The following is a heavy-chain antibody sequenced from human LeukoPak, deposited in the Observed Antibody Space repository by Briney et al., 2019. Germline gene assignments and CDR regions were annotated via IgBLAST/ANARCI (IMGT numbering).Heavy chain of an antibody. CDR2: IYYSGST. J-gene: IGHJ4*02. D-gene: IGHD2-15*01. CDR1: GGSISRYY. V-gene: IGHV4-59*01. CDR3: ARGGGYVYY. Sequence: PSETLSLTCTVSGGSISRYYRSWIRQPPGKGLEWIGYIYYSGSTNYSPSLKSRVTISVDTSKNQFSLKLSSVTAADTAVYYCARGGGYVYYWGQGTLVTVSS.